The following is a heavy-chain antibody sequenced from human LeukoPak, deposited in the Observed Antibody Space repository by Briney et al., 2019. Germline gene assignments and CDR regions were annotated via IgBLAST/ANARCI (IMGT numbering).Heavy chain of an antibody. D-gene: IGHD6-13*01. CDR3: ARHVVGSSSWYDY. J-gene: IGHJ4*02. CDR1: GGSISSYY. V-gene: IGHV4-59*08. CDR2: IYYSGST. Sequence: SETLSLTCTVSGGSISSYYWSWIRQPPGKGLEWIGYIYYSGSTNYNPSLKSRVTISVDTSKNQSSLKLSSVTAADTAVYYSARHVVGSSSWYDYWGQGTLVTVSS.